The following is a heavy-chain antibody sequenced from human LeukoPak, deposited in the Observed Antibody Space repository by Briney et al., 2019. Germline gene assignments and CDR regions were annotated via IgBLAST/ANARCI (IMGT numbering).Heavy chain of an antibody. Sequence: SQTLSLTCTVSGGSISSGGYYWSWIRQHPGKGLEWIGYIYYSGGTYYNPSLKSRVTISVDTSKNQFSLKLSSVTAADTAVYYCARGYSSSWFYYFDYWGQGTLVTVSS. CDR1: GGSISSGGYY. J-gene: IGHJ4*02. CDR3: ARGYSSSWFYYFDY. D-gene: IGHD6-13*01. V-gene: IGHV4-31*03. CDR2: IYYSGGT.